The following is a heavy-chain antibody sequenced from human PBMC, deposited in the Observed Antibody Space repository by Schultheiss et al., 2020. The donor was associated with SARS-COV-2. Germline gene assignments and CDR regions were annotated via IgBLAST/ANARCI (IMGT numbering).Heavy chain of an antibody. CDR2: INPNSGGT. V-gene: IGHV1-2*06. CDR1: GYTFTGYY. Sequence: ASVKVSCKASGYTFTGYYMHWVRQAPGQGLEWMGRINPNSGGTNYAQKFQGRVTMTRDTSISTAYMELSRLRSDDTAVYYCARAVDYDYYYGMDVWGQGTTVTVSS. CDR3: ARAVDYDYYYGMDV. J-gene: IGHJ6*02.